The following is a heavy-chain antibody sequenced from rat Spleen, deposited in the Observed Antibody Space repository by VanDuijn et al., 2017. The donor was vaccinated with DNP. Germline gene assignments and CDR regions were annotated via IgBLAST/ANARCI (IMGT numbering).Heavy chain of an antibody. Sequence: EVQLVESGGGLVQPGRSLKLSCAASGFTFSDYNMAWVRQAPTKGLEWVASITNSGGTTYYRDSVKGRFTMSRDNAKSTLYLQMDSLRSEDTATYYCTTHPLTGYYFDYWGQGVMVTVSS. D-gene: IGHD5-1*01. J-gene: IGHJ2*01. CDR3: TTHPLTGYYFDY. V-gene: IGHV5-25*01. CDR1: GFTFSDYN. CDR2: ITNSGGTT.